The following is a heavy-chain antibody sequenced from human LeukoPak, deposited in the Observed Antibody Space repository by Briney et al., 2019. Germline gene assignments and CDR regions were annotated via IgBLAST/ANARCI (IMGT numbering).Heavy chain of an antibody. CDR1: GGSFSGYY. V-gene: IGHV4-34*01. Sequence: SETLSLTCAVYGGSFSGYYWSWIRQPPGKGLEWIGEINHSGSTNYNPSLKSRVTISVDTSKNQFSLKLSSVTAADTAVYYCARQNELRRRQYCIGGSCPTNWFDPWGQGTLVTVSS. CDR2: INHSGST. CDR3: ARQNELRRRQYCIGGSCPTNWFDP. D-gene: IGHD2-15*01. J-gene: IGHJ5*02.